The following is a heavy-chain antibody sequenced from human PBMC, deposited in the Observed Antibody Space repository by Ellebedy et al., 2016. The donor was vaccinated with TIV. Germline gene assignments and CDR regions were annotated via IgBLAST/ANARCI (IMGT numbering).Heavy chain of an antibody. J-gene: IGHJ3*02. CDR1: GDSVSRYY. CDR3: ARNSPRECALEI. V-gene: IGHV4-59*02. CDR2: IYYSGIT. Sequence: SETLSLTXSVSGDSVSRYYWSWIRQPPGKGLEWIGYIYYSGITDYNPSLKSRVTMSVDTSKNQISLKLNSVTAADTAVYYCARNSPRECALEIWGQGTLVTVSS.